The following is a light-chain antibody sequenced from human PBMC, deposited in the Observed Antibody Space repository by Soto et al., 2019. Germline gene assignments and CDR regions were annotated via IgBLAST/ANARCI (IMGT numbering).Light chain of an antibody. CDR1: QSISTY. J-gene: IGKJ1*01. CDR3: QQSYNTPWT. Sequence: DIQMTQSPSSLSASVGDRVTITCRASQSISTYLNWYHQKPRKAPKLLIYSASSLQSGVPSRFSGSGSGTDFTLTISSLQPEDFATYYCQQSYNTPWTFGQGTNVEIK. CDR2: SAS. V-gene: IGKV1-39*01.